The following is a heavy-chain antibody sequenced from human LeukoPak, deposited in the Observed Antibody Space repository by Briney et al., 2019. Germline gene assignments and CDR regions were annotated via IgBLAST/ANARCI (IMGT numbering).Heavy chain of an antibody. D-gene: IGHD6-19*01. J-gene: IGHJ2*01. CDR1: GYTFTGYY. V-gene: IGHV1-2*02. Sequence: ASVKVSCKASGYTFTGYYMHWLRQAPGQGLEWMGWINPNSGGTNYAQKFQGRVTMTRDTSISTAYMELSRLRSDDMAVYYCARDSPTVDGTPEEYFDLWGRGTLVTVSS. CDR2: INPNSGGT. CDR3: ARDSPTVDGTPEEYFDL.